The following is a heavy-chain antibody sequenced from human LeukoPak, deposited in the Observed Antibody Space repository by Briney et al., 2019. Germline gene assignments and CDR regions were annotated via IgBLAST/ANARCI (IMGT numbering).Heavy chain of an antibody. CDR1: GGSFSGYY. CDR3: ARGGNSSGWWSFDY. D-gene: IGHD6-19*01. J-gene: IGHJ4*02. CDR2: INHSGST. V-gene: IGHV4-34*01. Sequence: SETLSLTCAVYGGSFSGYYWSWIRQPPGKGLEWIGEINHSGSTNYNPSLKSRVTISVDTSRNQFSLKLSSVTAADTAVYYCARGGNSSGWWSFDYWGQGTLVTVSS.